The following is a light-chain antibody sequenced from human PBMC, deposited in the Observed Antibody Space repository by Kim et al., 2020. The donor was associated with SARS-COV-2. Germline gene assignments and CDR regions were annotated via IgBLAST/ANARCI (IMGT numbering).Light chain of an antibody. CDR2: WAS. J-gene: IGKJ4*01. CDR1: QSVLYSSDNKNY. Sequence: ATINCKSSQSVLYSSDNKNYLAWYQQKPGQSPKLLIYWASARESGVPDRFSGSGSGTDFTLTISSLQAEDVAVYYCQQYYIPPLTFGGGTKVDIK. CDR3: QQYYIPPLT. V-gene: IGKV4-1*01.